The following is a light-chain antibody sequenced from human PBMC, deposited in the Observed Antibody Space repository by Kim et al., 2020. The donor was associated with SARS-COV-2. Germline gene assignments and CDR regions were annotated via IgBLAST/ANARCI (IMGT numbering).Light chain of an antibody. CDR3: QQYNNWPPVT. CDR2: GAS. Sequence: EIVMTQSPATLSVSPGERATLSCTASQSVSSNLAWYQQKPGQAPRLLIYGASTRANGIPARFSGSESGTEFTLTISSLQSEDFAVYYCQQYNNWPPVTFGQGTRLEIK. CDR1: QSVSSN. J-gene: IGKJ5*01. V-gene: IGKV3-15*01.